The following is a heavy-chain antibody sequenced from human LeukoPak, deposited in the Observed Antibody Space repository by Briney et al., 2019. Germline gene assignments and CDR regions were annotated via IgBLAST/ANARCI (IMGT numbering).Heavy chain of an antibody. Sequence: GGSLRLSCAASGFTFSSYGMHWVRQAPGKGLEWVAVISYDGSNKYYADSVKGRFTISRDNSKNTLYLQMNSLRAEDTAVYYCAKDSGSRAFDIWGQGTMVTVSS. J-gene: IGHJ3*02. CDR3: AKDSGSRAFDI. V-gene: IGHV3-30*18. CDR2: ISYDGSNK. D-gene: IGHD3-10*01. CDR1: GFTFSSYG.